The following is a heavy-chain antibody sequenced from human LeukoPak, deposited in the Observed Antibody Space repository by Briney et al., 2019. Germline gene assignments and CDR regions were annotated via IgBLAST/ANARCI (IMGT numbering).Heavy chain of an antibody. Sequence: SETLSLTCAVYGGSFSGYYWSWIRQPPGKGLEWIGEINHSGSTNYNPSLKSRVTISVDTSKNQFSLKLSFVTAADTAVYYCARGRFLYYYYMDVWGKGTTVTVSS. CDR2: INHSGST. CDR3: ARGRFLYYYYMDV. V-gene: IGHV4-34*01. CDR1: GGSFSGYY. D-gene: IGHD3-10*01. J-gene: IGHJ6*03.